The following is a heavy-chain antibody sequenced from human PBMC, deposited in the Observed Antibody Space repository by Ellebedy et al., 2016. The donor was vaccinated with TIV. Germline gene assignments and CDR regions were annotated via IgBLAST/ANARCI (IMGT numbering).Heavy chain of an antibody. Sequence: PGGSLRLPCGAYGFTFNRFWMAWLRQAPGKRLEYVAHIKYDEIEKYHLDSVKGRFTISRDNARNSLYLQMNSLRVDDTAIYYCARDTVEVPSGDAFDLWGQGTVVTVSS. V-gene: IGHV3-7*04. J-gene: IGHJ3*01. CDR1: GFTFNRFW. CDR2: IKYDEIEK. CDR3: ARDTVEVPSGDAFDL. D-gene: IGHD2-2*01.